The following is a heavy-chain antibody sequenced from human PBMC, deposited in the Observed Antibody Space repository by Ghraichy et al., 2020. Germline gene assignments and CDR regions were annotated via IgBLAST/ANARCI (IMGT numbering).Heavy chain of an antibody. Sequence: SETLSLTCTVSGGSISSYYWSWIRQPPGKGLEWIGYIYYSGSTNYNPSLKSRVTISVDTSKNQFSLKLSSVTAADTAVYYCASQDYGDYGSFDYWGQGTLVTVSS. V-gene: IGHV4-59*08. D-gene: IGHD4-17*01. J-gene: IGHJ4*02. CDR3: ASQDYGDYGSFDY. CDR2: IYYSGST. CDR1: GGSISSYY.